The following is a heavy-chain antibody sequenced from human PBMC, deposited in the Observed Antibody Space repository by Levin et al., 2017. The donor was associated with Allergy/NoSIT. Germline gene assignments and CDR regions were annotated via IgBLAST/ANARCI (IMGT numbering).Heavy chain of an antibody. CDR3: AKDLNPVVVITTVWFDY. CDR1: GFTFSSYG. J-gene: IGHJ4*02. D-gene: IGHD3-22*01. Sequence: LSLTCAASGFTFSSYGMHWVRQAPGKGLEWVAVISYDGSNKYYADSVKGRFTISRDNSKNTLYLQMNSLRAEDTAVYYCAKDLNPVVVITTVWFDYWGQGTLVTVSS. V-gene: IGHV3-30*18. CDR2: ISYDGSNK.